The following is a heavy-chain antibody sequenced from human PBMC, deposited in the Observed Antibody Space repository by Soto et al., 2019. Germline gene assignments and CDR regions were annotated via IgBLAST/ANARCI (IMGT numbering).Heavy chain of an antibody. CDR1: GGSISSYY. CDR2: IYYSGST. V-gene: IGHV4-59*08. D-gene: IGHD6-13*01. Sequence: SETLSLTCTVSGGSISSYYWSWIRQPPGKGLEWIGYIYYSGSTNYNPSLKSRVTISVDTSKNQFSLKLSSVTAADTAVYYCARWYSSSWYYFDYWGQGTLVTVSS. CDR3: ARWYSSSWYYFDY. J-gene: IGHJ4*02.